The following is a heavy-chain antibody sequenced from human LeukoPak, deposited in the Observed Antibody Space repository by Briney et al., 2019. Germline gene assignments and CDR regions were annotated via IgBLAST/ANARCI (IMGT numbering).Heavy chain of an antibody. J-gene: IGHJ4*02. D-gene: IGHD6-13*01. CDR1: GGSISSYY. V-gene: IGHV4-59*08. CDR3: ARQIGLVGSSWSIFDY. Sequence: SETLSLTCTVSGGSISSYYWSWIRQPPGKGLEWIGYIYYSGSTNYNPSLKSRVTISVDTSKNQFSLKLSSVTAADTAVYYCARQIGLVGSSWSIFDYWGQGTLVAVSS. CDR2: IYYSGST.